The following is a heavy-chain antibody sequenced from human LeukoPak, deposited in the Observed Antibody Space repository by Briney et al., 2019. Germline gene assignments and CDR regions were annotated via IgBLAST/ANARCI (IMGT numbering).Heavy chain of an antibody. CDR2: ISSSSSYI. CDR3: ARDKADTIFGVVIGPDYYYGMAV. J-gene: IGHJ6*02. D-gene: IGHD3-3*01. Sequence: GGSLRLSCAASGFTFSSYSMNWVRQAPGKGLEWVSSISSSSSYIYYADSVKGRFTISRDNAKNSLYLQMNSLRAEDTAVYYCARDKADTIFGVVIGPDYYYGMAVWGQGTTVTVSS. CDR1: GFTFSSYS. V-gene: IGHV3-21*01.